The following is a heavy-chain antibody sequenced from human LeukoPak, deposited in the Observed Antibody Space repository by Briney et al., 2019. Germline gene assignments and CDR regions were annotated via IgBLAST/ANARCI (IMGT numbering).Heavy chain of an antibody. CDR2: IRYDGSNK. CDR3: AKDLRADFMYGSGSLDY. Sequence: GGSLRLSCAASGFSFSRYGMHWVRQAPGKGLEWVAFIRYDGSNKYYADSVKGRFTISRDNSKNTLYLQMNSLRVEDTAVYYCAKDLRADFMYGSGSLDYWGQGTLVTVSS. D-gene: IGHD3-10*01. J-gene: IGHJ4*02. CDR1: GFSFSRYG. V-gene: IGHV3-30*02.